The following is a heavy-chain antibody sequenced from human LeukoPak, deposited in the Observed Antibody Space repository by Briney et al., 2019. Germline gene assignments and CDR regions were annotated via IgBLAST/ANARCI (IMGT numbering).Heavy chain of an antibody. CDR1: GYTFTGYY. D-gene: IGHD2-15*01. Sequence: ASVKVSCKTSGYTFTGYYMHWVRQAPGQGLEWMGWMNPYSGGTNYAQKFQGRVTMTRDTSISTAYMELRRLSSDDTAIYYCARPYCNGGSCHDYFDYWGQGTLVSVSS. CDR3: ARPYCNGGSCHDYFDY. CDR2: MNPYSGGT. V-gene: IGHV1-2*02. J-gene: IGHJ4*02.